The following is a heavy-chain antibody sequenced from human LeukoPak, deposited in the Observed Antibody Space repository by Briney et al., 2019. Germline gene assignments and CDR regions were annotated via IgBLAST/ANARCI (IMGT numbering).Heavy chain of an antibody. CDR1: GFTFSSYA. D-gene: IGHD6-19*01. CDR2: ISYDGSNK. J-gene: IGHJ4*02. CDR3: ASELNKIAVAGGLAY. Sequence: GGSLRLSCAASGFTFSSYAMHWVRQAPGKGLEWVAVISYDGSNKYYADSVKGRFTISRDNSKNTLYLQMNSLRAEDTAVYYCASELNKIAVAGGLAYWGQGTLVTVSS. V-gene: IGHV3-30-3*01.